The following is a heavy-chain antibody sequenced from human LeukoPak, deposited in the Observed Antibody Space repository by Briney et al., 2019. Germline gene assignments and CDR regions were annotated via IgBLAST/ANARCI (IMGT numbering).Heavy chain of an antibody. J-gene: IGHJ4*02. CDR1: GYTFTSYG. CDR3: ARDPTRVAIHQFDY. Sequence: GASVKVSCKASGYTFTSYGISWVRRAPGQGLEWMGWISAYNGNTNYAQKLQGRVTITTDTSTSTAYMELRSLRSDDTAVYYCARDPTRVAIHQFDYWGQGTLVTVSS. V-gene: IGHV1-18*01. D-gene: IGHD2-2*02. CDR2: ISAYNGNT.